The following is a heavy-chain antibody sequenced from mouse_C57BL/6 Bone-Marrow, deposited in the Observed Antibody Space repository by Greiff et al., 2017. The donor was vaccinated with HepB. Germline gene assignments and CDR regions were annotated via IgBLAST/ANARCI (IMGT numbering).Heavy chain of an antibody. CDR1: GFSLTSYG. D-gene: IGHD3-2*02. J-gene: IGHJ3*01. Sequence: VKLMESGPGLVQPSQSLSITCTVSGFSLTSYGVHWVRQSPGKGLEWLGVIWRGGSTDYNAAFMSRLSITKDNSKSQVFFKMNSLQADDTAIYYCAKRDSSGYWFAYWGQGTLVTVSA. CDR3: AKRDSSGYWFAY. CDR2: IWRGGST. V-gene: IGHV2-5*01.